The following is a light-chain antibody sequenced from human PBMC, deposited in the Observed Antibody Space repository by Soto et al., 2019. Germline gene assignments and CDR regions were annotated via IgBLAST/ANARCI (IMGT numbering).Light chain of an antibody. CDR1: SGGVGGYNY. CDR2: EVS. Sequence: QAVLTQPPSASGSPGQSVTIPCTGTSGGVGGYNYVSWYQPDPGRAPKLMIYEVSKRPSGVPDRFSCSKSGNTASLTVSGFQAEDEADYYCNSYAGSNIVFGTGTKVTVL. CDR3: NSYAGSNIV. J-gene: IGLJ1*01. V-gene: IGLV2-8*01.